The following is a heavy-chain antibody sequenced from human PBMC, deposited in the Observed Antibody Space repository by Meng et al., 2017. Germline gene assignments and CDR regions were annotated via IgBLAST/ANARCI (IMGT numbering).Heavy chain of an antibody. D-gene: IGHD3-9*01. CDR2: ISSSSYI. J-gene: IGHJ4*02. CDR1: GFTFSSYS. Sequence: GESLKISCAASGFTFSSYSMNWVRQAPGKGLEWVSSISSSSYIYYADSVKGRFTISRDNAKNSLYLQMNSLRAEDTAVYYCARDLLYDILTGYYPDWGQGTLVTVSS. V-gene: IGHV3-21*01. CDR3: ARDLLYDILTGYYPD.